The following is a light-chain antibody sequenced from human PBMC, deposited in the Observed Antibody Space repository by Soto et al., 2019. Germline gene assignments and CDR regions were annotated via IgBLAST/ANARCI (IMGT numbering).Light chain of an antibody. CDR2: AAS. Sequence: DIQMTQSPSTLSGSVGDRVTITCRTSQSISTYLNWYQQKPGKAPKLLIYAASSLQSGVPSRFSGSGSGTDFTLTITSLQLEDFATYFCKQSYNSPQTFGQGTKVDI. CDR1: QSISTY. J-gene: IGKJ1*01. V-gene: IGKV1-39*01. CDR3: KQSYNSPQT.